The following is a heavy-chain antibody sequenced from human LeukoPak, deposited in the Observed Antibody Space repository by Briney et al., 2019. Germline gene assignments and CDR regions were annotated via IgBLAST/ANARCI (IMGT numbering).Heavy chain of an antibody. CDR1: GGSFSGYY. Sequence: SETLSLTCAVYGGSFSGYYWSWIRQPPGKGLEWIGEINHSGSTNYNPSLKSRVTISVDTSKNQFSLKLSSVTAADTAVYYCAISKRRVVVVPAAIQGRGNWFDPWGQGTLVTVSS. J-gene: IGHJ5*02. CDR2: INHSGST. CDR3: AISKRRVVVVPAAIQGRGNWFDP. D-gene: IGHD2-2*02. V-gene: IGHV4-34*01.